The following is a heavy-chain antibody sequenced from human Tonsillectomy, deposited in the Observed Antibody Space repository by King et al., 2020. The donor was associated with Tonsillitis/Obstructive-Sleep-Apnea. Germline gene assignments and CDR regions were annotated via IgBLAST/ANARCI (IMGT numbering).Heavy chain of an antibody. J-gene: IGHJ4*02. V-gene: IGHV5-51*01. CDR2: IYPGDSDT. CDR1: GYSFTSYW. D-gene: IGHD2-2*01. Sequence: QLVQSGAEVKKPGEFLKISCKGSGYSFTSYWIGWVRQMPGKGLEWMGIIYPGDSDTRYSPSFQGQVTISADKSISTAYLQWSSLKASDTAMYYCARGVGGDIVVVPAAATVFDYWGQGTLVTVSS. CDR3: ARGVGGDIVVVPAAATVFDY.